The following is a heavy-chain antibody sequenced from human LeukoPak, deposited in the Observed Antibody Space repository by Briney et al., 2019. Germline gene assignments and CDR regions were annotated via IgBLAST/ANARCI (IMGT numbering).Heavy chain of an antibody. D-gene: IGHD6-6*01. CDR3: ARVLYSSSSGDY. CDR1: GYTFTGYY. J-gene: IGHJ4*02. V-gene: IGHV1-2*02. Sequence: ASVKVSCKASGYTFTGYYMHWVRQAPGQGHEWMGWINPNSGGTNYAQKFQGRVTMTRDTSISTAYMELSRLRSDDTAVYYCARVLYSSSSGDYWGQGTLVTVSS. CDR2: INPNSGGT.